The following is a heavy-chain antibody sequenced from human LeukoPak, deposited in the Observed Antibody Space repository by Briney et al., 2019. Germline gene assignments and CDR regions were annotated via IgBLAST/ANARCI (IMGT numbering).Heavy chain of an antibody. J-gene: IGHJ4*02. CDR3: ARVLAEDSSGYYQYYFDY. D-gene: IGHD3-22*01. CDR2: IIPILGIA. CDR1: GCTFTSYY. V-gene: IGHV1-69*04. Sequence: ASVKVSCKASGCTFTSYYMRWVRQAPGQGLEWMGRIIPILGIANYAQKFQGRVTITADKSTSTAYMELSSLRSEDTAVYYCARVLAEDSSGYYQYYFDYWGQGTLVTVSS.